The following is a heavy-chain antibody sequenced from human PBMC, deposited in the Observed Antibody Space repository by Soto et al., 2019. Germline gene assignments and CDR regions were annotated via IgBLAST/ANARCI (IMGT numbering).Heavy chain of an antibody. CDR1: GFTFDDHA. CDR2: ISWNSGYI. CDR3: VKEIKGNLPSGYLDS. Sequence: GGSLRLPCIASGFTFDDHAMNWVRQAPGKGLEWVSGISWNSGYIGYAGSVNGRLTIPCDNATNSVHLQLNCLWAEATALYHFVKEIKGNLPSGYLDSCVQGT. V-gene: IGHV3-9*01. D-gene: IGHD1-1*01. J-gene: IGHJ4*02.